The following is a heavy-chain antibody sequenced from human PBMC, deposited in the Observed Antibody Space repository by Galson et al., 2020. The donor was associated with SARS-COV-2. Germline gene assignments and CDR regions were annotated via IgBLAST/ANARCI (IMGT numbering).Heavy chain of an antibody. V-gene: IGHV3-21*01. CDR1: GFNFSSYS. J-gene: IGHJ6*02. CDR2: IVGSGIYS. CDR3: ARGVTGGGGLAV. Sequence: GESLKLSCAASGFNFSSYSMTWVRQAPGKGLQWVASIVGSGIYSYYEDSLKGRFTISRDNAKNSLFLQMSGLKSEHTAVYYCARGVTGGGGLAVWGRGTTVTVS. D-gene: IGHD2-8*02.